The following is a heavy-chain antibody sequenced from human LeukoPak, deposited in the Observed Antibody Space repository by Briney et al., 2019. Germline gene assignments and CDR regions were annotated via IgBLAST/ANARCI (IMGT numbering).Heavy chain of an antibody. Sequence: GGSLRLSCAAYGFTFSSYEMNWVRQAPGKGLEWVSYINDIGTTIYYADSVEGRFTISRDNAKNSLYLQMNSLRAEDTAVYYCAGELGYCRGSDYWGQGTLVTVSS. CDR2: INDIGTTI. J-gene: IGHJ4*02. CDR1: GFTFSSYE. V-gene: IGHV3-48*03. D-gene: IGHD2-15*01. CDR3: AGELGYCRGSDY.